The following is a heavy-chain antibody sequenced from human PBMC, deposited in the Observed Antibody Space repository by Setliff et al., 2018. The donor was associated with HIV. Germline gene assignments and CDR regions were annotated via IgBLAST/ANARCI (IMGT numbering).Heavy chain of an antibody. CDR1: GYSFTTYS. V-gene: IGHV7-4-1*02. J-gene: IGHJ3*02. Sequence: AASVKVSCKASGYSFTTYSLNWVRQVPGQGVEWMGWISSNTGNPTYAQDFTGRFVFSLDTSVNTAYLQITTLKAEDSAVYYCARANIYSDAFDIWGQGTMVTVS. CDR2: ISSNTGNP. D-gene: IGHD2-21*01. CDR3: ARANIYSDAFDI.